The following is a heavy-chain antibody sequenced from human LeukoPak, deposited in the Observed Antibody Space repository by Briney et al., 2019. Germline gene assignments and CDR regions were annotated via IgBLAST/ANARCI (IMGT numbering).Heavy chain of an antibody. J-gene: IGHJ6*02. Sequence: KAGGSLRLSCAASGFTFSSYSMIWVRQAPGKGLEWVSSISSNSAYIFYVDSVKGRFTISRDNAKNSLYLQMNSLRAEDTAVYYCARDNTFYYYYYGMDVWGQGTTVTVSS. CDR1: GFTFSSYS. CDR3: ARDNTFYYYYYGMDV. V-gene: IGHV3-21*04. CDR2: ISSNSAYI.